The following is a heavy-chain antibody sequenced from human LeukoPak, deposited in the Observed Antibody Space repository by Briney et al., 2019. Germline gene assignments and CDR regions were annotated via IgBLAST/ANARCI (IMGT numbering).Heavy chain of an antibody. V-gene: IGHV4-59*11. CDR2: IYYSGST. Sequence: SETLSLTCTASGGSISSHYWSWIRQPPGKGLEWIGCIYYSGSTNYNPSLKSRVTISVDTSKNQFSLKLSSVTAADTAVYYCARVIRSSGWPYYYYYYYMDVWGKGTTVTVSS. J-gene: IGHJ6*03. CDR3: ARVIRSSGWPYYYYYYYMDV. CDR1: GGSISSHY. D-gene: IGHD6-19*01.